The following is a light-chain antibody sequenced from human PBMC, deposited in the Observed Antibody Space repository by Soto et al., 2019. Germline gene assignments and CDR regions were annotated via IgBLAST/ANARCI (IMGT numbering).Light chain of an antibody. V-gene: IGKV1-5*01. CDR2: DAS. CDR1: QSISKW. J-gene: IGKJ5*01. CDR3: QQYGSSPPIT. Sequence: DIQMTQSPSTLAASVVDIVTMTCRASQSISKWLAWYQQKPGTAPKLLIYDASNLESGVPSRFSGSGSGTEFTLTISRLEPEDFAVYYCQQYGSSPPITFGQGTRLEIK.